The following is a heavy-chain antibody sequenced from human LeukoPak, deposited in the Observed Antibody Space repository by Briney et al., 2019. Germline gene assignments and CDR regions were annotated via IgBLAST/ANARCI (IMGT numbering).Heavy chain of an antibody. CDR2: IYSGGST. Sequence: PGGSLRLSCAASGFTVSSNYMSWVRQALGKGLEWVSVIYSGGSTYYADSVKGRFTISRDNSKNTLYLQMNSLRAEDTAVYYCASSVQLPTLSFDYWGQGTLVTVSS. V-gene: IGHV3-66*01. CDR1: GFTVSSNY. D-gene: IGHD2-2*01. CDR3: ASSVQLPTLSFDY. J-gene: IGHJ4*02.